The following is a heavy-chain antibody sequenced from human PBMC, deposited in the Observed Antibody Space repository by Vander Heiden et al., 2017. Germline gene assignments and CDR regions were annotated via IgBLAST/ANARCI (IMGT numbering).Heavy chain of an antibody. CDR2: IYYSGST. CDR1: GGSISSSSYY. D-gene: IGHD6-13*01. Sequence: QLQLQESGPGLVKPSETLCLTCTVSGGSISSSSYYWGWIRQPPGKGLEWIGSIYYSGSTYYNPSLKSRVTISVDTSKNQFSLKLSSVTAADTAVYYCARNGAAAGTPYYGMDVWGQGTTVTVSS. V-gene: IGHV4-39*01. CDR3: ARNGAAAGTPYYGMDV. J-gene: IGHJ6*02.